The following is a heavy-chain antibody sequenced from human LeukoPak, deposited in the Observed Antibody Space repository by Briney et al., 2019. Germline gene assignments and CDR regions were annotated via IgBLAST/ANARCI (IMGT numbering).Heavy chain of an antibody. V-gene: IGHV3-7*03. CDR2: IKQAGTEK. CDR3: ARGQYFSTTYYFDY. CDR1: GFTFSSYW. J-gene: IGHJ4*02. Sequence: QPGGSLRLSCAASGFTFSSYWMTWVRQAPGKGLEWVANIKQAGTEKYYVDSVKGRFTISRDNVKNSLFLQMNSLRAEDTAVYFCARGQYFSTTYYFDYWGQGTLVTVSS. D-gene: IGHD2/OR15-2a*01.